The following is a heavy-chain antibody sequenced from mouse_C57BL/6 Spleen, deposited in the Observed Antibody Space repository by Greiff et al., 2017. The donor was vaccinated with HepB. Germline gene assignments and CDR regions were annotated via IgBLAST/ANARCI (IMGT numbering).Heavy chain of an antibody. D-gene: IGHD2-4*01. CDR3: ARSYDYDGGAWFAY. V-gene: IGHV5-17*01. CDR2: ISSGSSTI. CDR1: GFTFSDYG. J-gene: IGHJ3*01. Sequence: EVMLVESGGGLVKPGGSLKLSCAASGFTFSDYGMHWVRQAPEKGLEWVAYISSGSSTIYYADTVKGRFTISRDNAKNTLFRQMTSLRSEDTAMYYCARSYDYDGGAWFAYWGQGSLVTVSA.